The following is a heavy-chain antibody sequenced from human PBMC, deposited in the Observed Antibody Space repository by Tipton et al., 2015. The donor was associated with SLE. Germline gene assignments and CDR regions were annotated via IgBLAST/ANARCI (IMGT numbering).Heavy chain of an antibody. CDR3: ARVVAAAGTAFDI. CDR2: INHSGST. J-gene: IGHJ3*02. D-gene: IGHD6-13*01. V-gene: IGHV4-39*07. CDR1: GGSISSGGYY. Sequence: TLSLTCTVSGGSISSGGYYWSWIRQPPGKGLEWIGEINHSGSTNYNPSLKSRVTISVDTSKNQFSLKLSSVTAADTAVYYCARVVAAAGTAFDIWGQGTMVTVSS.